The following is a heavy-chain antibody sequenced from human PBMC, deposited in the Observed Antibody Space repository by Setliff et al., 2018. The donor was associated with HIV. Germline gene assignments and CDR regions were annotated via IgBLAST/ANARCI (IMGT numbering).Heavy chain of an antibody. CDR2: IKRKSDGETT. D-gene: IGHD3-22*01. V-gene: IGHV3-15*01. Sequence: GGSLRLSCTASGLKLSFSFAWLSWVRQVPGKGLEWVGRIKRKSDGETTDYAAPVKGRFTISRDDSKNTVYLHMNSLKTEDTAVYYCIWSGSSGLYYFDHWGQGTLVTVSS. J-gene: IGHJ4*02. CDR3: IWSGSSGLYYFDH. CDR1: GLKLSFSFAW.